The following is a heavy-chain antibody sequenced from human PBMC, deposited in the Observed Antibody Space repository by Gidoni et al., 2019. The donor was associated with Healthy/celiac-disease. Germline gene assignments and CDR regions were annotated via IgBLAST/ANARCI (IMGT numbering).Heavy chain of an antibody. CDR1: GFTFSSYS. Sequence: EVQLVESGRALVQPGGSLRLPCAASGFTFSSYSMNWVRQAPGRGLEWVSYINRRSSTIFYADSVKGRFTISRDNAINSLFLQMSSLRDDDTAVYYCASDDLNIFHHWGQGTLVTVSS. V-gene: IGHV3-48*02. CDR3: ASDDLNIFHH. J-gene: IGHJ1*01. CDR2: INRRSSTI.